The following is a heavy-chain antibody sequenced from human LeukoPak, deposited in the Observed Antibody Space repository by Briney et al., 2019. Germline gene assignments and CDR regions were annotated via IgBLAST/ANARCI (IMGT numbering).Heavy chain of an antibody. Sequence: GGSLRLSCAASGFTFSTYGMHWVRQAPGKGLELVSVIWYDGRKEYYADSVKGRFTISRDNSKNTLYLQMNSLRAEDTAMYYCARDSRDLTVPATEFDFWGQGTLVTVSS. J-gene: IGHJ4*02. CDR1: GFTFSTYG. D-gene: IGHD4-17*01. V-gene: IGHV3-33*01. CDR2: IWYDGRKE. CDR3: ARDSRDLTVPATEFDF.